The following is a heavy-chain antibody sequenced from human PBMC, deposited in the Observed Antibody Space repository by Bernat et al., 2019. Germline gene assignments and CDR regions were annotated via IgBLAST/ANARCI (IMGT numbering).Heavy chain of an antibody. CDR1: GYTFTSYY. D-gene: IGHD4-23*01. J-gene: IGHJ6*02. V-gene: IGHV1-46*01. CDR3: ARKSSPVVTEPYYYYGMDV. Sequence: QVQLVQSGAEVKKPGASVKVSCKASGYTFTSYYMHWVRQAPGQGLEWMGIINPSGGSTSYAQKFQGRVTMTRDTSTSTVYMELSSLRSEDTAVYYCARKSSPVVTEPYYYYGMDVWGQGTTVTVSS. CDR2: INPSGGST.